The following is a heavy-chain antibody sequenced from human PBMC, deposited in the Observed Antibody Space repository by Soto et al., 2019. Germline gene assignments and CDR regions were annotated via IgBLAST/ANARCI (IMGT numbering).Heavy chain of an antibody. CDR2: ISGSGDST. J-gene: IGHJ4*02. CDR1: GFTFSNYA. D-gene: IGHD2-8*01. V-gene: IGHV3-23*01. CDR3: AKDRATNTPYYLDY. Sequence: EVQLLESGGGLLQPGGSLRLSCAASGFTFSNYAMSWVRQAPGKGLEWVSAISGSGDSTYYADSVKGRFTISRDNSKNTLYLQMNSLRAEDTAVYHCAKDRATNTPYYLDYWGQGTLVTVSS.